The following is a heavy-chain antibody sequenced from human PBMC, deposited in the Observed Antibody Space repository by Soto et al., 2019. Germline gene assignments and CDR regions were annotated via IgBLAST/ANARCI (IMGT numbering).Heavy chain of an antibody. D-gene: IGHD6-19*01. V-gene: IGHV5-51*01. Sequence: PGESLTISWKASGSSVTNYCIALLRQVRREGLEWRVIISPDGSDTRYNQPFHGDATISADKSISTAYLQWSGLKASDNAMYYCARTHPPGGSGWFSYYYWGQGSLVTVPQ. CDR1: GSSVTNYC. CDR3: ARTHPPGGSGWFSYYY. J-gene: IGHJ4*02. CDR2: ISPDGSDT.